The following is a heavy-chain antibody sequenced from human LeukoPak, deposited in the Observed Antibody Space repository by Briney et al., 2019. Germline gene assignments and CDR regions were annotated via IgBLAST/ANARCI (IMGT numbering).Heavy chain of an antibody. Sequence: GGSLRLSCAASGFTFSSYGMHWVRQAPGKGLEWVAVISYDGSNKYYADSVKGRLTISRDNSKNTLYLQMNSLRAEDTAVYYCAKDHPYCSSTSCYQGYFDYWGQGTLVTVSS. CDR1: GFTFSSYG. CDR2: ISYDGSNK. CDR3: AKDHPYCSSTSCYQGYFDY. D-gene: IGHD2-2*01. V-gene: IGHV3-30*18. J-gene: IGHJ4*02.